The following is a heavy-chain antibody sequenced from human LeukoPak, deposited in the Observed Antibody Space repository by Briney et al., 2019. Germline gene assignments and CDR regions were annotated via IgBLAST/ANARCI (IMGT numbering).Heavy chain of an antibody. CDR3: ARDSDCSGGSCYFPRYYYYYMDV. J-gene: IGHJ6*03. D-gene: IGHD2-15*01. CDR1: GGTFSSYA. CDR2: IIPIFGTA. Sequence: SVKVSCKASGGTFSSYAISWVRQAPGQGLEWMGGIIPIFGTANYAQKFQGRVTITADKSTSTAYMELSSLRSEDTAVYYCARDSDCSGGSCYFPRYYYYYMDVWGKGTTVTVSS. V-gene: IGHV1-69*06.